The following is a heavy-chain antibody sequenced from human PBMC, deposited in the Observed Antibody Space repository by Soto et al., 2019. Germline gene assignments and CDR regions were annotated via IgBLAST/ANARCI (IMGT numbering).Heavy chain of an antibody. Sequence: EVQVLESGGGLVQPGGSLRLSCAASGFTASNYAMNWVRQAPGKGLAWVSRIRDEDDNTYYASSVKGRFTISRDNSKNTLYLQMNSLRAEDTAIYYCSKEKIYFASMWGSYRFSAFDVWGQGTMVTVSS. CDR3: SKEKIYFASMWGSYRFSAFDV. CDR2: IRDEDDNT. D-gene: IGHD3-16*02. J-gene: IGHJ3*01. CDR1: GFTASNYA. V-gene: IGHV3-23*01.